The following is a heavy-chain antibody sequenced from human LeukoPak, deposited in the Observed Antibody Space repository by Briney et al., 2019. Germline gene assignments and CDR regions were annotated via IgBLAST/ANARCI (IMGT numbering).Heavy chain of an antibody. CDR1: GFTFSTYW. CDR3: GRDYGSSSGRSIAY. J-gene: IGHJ4*02. V-gene: IGHV3-7*01. D-gene: IGHD6-6*01. Sequence: GGSLRLSCAASGFTFSTYWMSWVRQAPGKGLEWVANIKQDGSETFYVDSVKGRFSISRDNAQNSLYLQMNRLRAEDTALYYCGRDYGSSSGRSIAYWGKGTLVTVSS. CDR2: IKQDGSET.